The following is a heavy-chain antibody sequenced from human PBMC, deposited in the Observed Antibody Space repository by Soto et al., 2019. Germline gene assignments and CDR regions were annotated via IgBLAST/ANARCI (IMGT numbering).Heavy chain of an antibody. CDR2: IRSSGDNT. D-gene: IGHD3-9*01. CDR1: GFTFSDFV. CDR3: AKVLRYFDWASYLDH. V-gene: IGHV3-23*01. Sequence: EVQLLESGGGLALPGGSLRLSCAASGFTFSDFVMNWVRQAPGKGLEWVSGIRSSGDNTYYADSVKGRFTISRDNSKNILSMHMTSLRADDTAVYHCAKVLRYFDWASYLDHWGRGTLVTVSS. J-gene: IGHJ2*01.